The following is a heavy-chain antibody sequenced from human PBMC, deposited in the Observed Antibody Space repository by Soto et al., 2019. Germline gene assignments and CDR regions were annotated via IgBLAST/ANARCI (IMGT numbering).Heavy chain of an antibody. CDR1: GYTFTNYG. Sequence: QVQLVQSGAEVKKPGASVRVSCKASGYTFTNYGISWVRQAPGQGLEWIGWISAYNGDTIYAQKLQGRVTMTTDTSTSPAYMELRRLRSDDMDMYLCASVTSSPPTAYWGKVVLVTVSS. V-gene: IGHV1-18*03. J-gene: IGHJ4*02. D-gene: IGHD2-21*02. CDR3: ASVTSSPPTAY. CDR2: ISAYNGDT.